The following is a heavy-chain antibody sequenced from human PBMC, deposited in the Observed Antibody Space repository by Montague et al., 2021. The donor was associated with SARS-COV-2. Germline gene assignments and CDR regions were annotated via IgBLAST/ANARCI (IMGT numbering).Heavy chain of an antibody. CDR3: ARRGTGKYERLDY. J-gene: IGHJ4*02. CDR1: GGSMRSYY. D-gene: IGHD3/OR15-3a*01. CDR2: IYDSGGA. V-gene: IGHV4-59*01. Sequence: SETLSLTCTISGGSMRSYYWTWIRQLPEKELEWIGSIYDSGGARYNPSLKSRVSISVDASKNQFSLRVTSVTAADTAVYFCARRGTGKYERLDYWGQGILVTVSS.